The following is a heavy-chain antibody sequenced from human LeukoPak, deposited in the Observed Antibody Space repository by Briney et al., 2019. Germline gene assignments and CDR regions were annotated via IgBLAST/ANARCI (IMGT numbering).Heavy chain of an antibody. CDR3: AKGDSS. Sequence: YYADSMKGRFTVSRDNSKNTLYLQMNSLRTEDTAVYYCAKGDSSWGQGTMVTVSS. D-gene: IGHD3-22*01. V-gene: IGHV3-30-3*02. J-gene: IGHJ3*01.